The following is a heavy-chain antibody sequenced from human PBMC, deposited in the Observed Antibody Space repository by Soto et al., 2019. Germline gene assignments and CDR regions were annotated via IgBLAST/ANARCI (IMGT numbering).Heavy chain of an antibody. CDR1: GDPFTKFG. J-gene: IGHJ5*02. CDR2: IATYNSNK. Sequence: GXPVKGSCQTSGDPFTKFGLSWVRQAPGQGLEWMGWIATYNSNKNYAQKFQGRLTLTTDTSTSTGYMELKSLEYDDTAVYYCARVIRGVVNWFDPWGQGTLVTVSS. D-gene: IGHD3-10*01. CDR3: ARVIRGVVNWFDP. V-gene: IGHV1-18*01.